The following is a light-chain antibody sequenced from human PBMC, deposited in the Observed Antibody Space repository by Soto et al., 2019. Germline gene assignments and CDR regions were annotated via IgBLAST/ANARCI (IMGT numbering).Light chain of an antibody. Sequence: QSALTQPPSASGSPGQSVTISCTGTNSDVGGYNYVSWYQQHPGKAPKLLIYEVSKRPSGVPDRFSGSKSGNTASLTVSGLQAEDEADYYCTSYAGSNKLGVFGTGTKVTVL. CDR1: NSDVGGYNY. V-gene: IGLV2-8*01. J-gene: IGLJ1*01. CDR3: TSYAGSNKLGV. CDR2: EVS.